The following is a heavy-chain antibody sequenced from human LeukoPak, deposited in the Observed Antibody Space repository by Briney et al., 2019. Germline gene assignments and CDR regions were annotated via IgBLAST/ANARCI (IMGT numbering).Heavy chain of an antibody. V-gene: IGHV1-69*05. CDR3: ARHSSGWHFDS. CDR2: IIPIFGTA. J-gene: IGHJ4*02. CDR1: GGTFSSYA. Sequence: SVKVSCKASGGTFSSYAISWVRQAPGQGLEGMGRIIPIFGTANYAQKFQGRVTITTDESTSTAYMELSSLRSLTAADTAVYYCARHSSGWHFDSWGQGALVTVSS. D-gene: IGHD6-19*01.